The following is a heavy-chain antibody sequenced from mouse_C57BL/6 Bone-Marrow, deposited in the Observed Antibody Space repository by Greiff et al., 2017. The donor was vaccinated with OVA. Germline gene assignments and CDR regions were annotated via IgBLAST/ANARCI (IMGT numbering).Heavy chain of an antibody. J-gene: IGHJ2*01. CDR3: ASDATVVADY. D-gene: IGHD1-1*01. V-gene: IGHV1-59*01. Sequence: QVQLQQPGAELVRPGTSVKLSCKASGYTFTSYWMHWVKQRPGQGLEWIGVIDPSDSYTKYNQKFKGKATLTVDTSSSTAYMQLSILTSEDSAVYYCASDATVVADYWGQGTTLTVSS. CDR2: IDPSDSYT. CDR1: GYTFTSYW.